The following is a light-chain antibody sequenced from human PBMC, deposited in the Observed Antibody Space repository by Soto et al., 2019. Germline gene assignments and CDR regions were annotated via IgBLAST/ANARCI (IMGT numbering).Light chain of an antibody. CDR1: QGISNY. J-gene: IGKJ1*01. V-gene: IGKV1-27*01. CDR2: AAS. Sequence: DIQMTQSPSSLSVSVGDRVTITCRASQGISNYLAWYQQKPGKVPKLLIYAASTLQSGVPSRFSGSGSGTDFTLTISRLQPEDFATYYCQKYNSAPLGAFGQGTKVDIK. CDR3: QKYNSAPLGA.